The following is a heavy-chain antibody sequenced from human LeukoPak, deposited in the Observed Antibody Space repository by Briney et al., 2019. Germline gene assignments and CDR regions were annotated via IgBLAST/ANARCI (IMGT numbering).Heavy chain of an antibody. CDR1: GYTFTSYY. J-gene: IGHJ5*02. Sequence: ASVTVSCKASGYTFTSYYMHWVRQAPGQGLEWMGIINPSGGSTSYAQKFQGRVTMTRDTSTSTVYMELSSLRSEDTAVYYCARGGYSGYDRGSWFDPGGQGTLVTVSA. CDR3: ARGGYSGYDRGSWFDP. D-gene: IGHD5-12*01. V-gene: IGHV1-46*01. CDR2: INPSGGST.